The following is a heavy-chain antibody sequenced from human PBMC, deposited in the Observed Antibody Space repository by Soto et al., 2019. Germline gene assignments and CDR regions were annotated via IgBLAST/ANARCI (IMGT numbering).Heavy chain of an antibody. CDR1: GTIFSGYG. J-gene: IGHJ5*02. CDR2: IRSDGSNI. CDR3: AKVPNFSSTADNWLDA. Sequence: QPGGSLRLSCTTSGTIFSGYGMHWVGQAPGKGLEWVALIRSDGSNIQYADSVKGRFTISRDNSRKILYLQMNSLRAEDTAVYYCAKVPNFSSTADNWLDAWGQGTLVTVSS. D-gene: IGHD3-3*01. V-gene: IGHV3-30*02.